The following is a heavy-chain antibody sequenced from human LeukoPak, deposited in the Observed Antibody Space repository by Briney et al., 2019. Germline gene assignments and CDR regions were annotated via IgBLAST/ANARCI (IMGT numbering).Heavy chain of an antibody. CDR2: ISSSGSTI. D-gene: IGHD3-10*02. J-gene: IGHJ6*04. Sequence: GGSLRLSCAASGFTFSSYAMNWVRQAPGRGLGWVSYISSSGSTIYYADSVKGRFPISRDNAKNSLYLQMNSLRAEDTAVYYCAELGITMIGGVWGKGTTVTISS. CDR3: AELGITMIGGV. V-gene: IGHV3-48*03. CDR1: GFTFSSYA.